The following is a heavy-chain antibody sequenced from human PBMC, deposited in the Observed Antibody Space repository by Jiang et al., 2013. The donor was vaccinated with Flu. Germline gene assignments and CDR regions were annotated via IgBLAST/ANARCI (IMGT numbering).Heavy chain of an antibody. J-gene: IGHJ4*02. Sequence: QLVESGGGLVQPGGSLRLSCAASGITISNYAMNWVRQAPGKGLEWVSGISSSGSSTFYADSVKGRFTISRDKSKNTLYLQMNNPRAEDTAIYYCAKDMPGRGSFNFFDYWGQGTLVTVSS. D-gene: IGHD1-26*01. CDR3: AKDMPGRGSFNFFDY. V-gene: IGHV3-23*04. CDR2: ISSSGSST. CDR1: GITISNYA.